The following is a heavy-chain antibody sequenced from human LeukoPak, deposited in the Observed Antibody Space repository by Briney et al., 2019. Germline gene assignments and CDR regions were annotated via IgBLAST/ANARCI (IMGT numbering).Heavy chain of an antibody. D-gene: IGHD3-10*01. Sequence: SETLSLTCTVSGGSISSSSYYWGWIRQPPGKGLEWIGSIYYSGSTYYNPSLKSRVTISVDTSKNQFSLKLSSVTAADTAVCYCARDRGRWPHYAFDIWGHGTMVTVSS. CDR1: GGSISSSSYY. V-gene: IGHV4-39*02. CDR2: IYYSGST. J-gene: IGHJ3*02. CDR3: ARDRGRWPHYAFDI.